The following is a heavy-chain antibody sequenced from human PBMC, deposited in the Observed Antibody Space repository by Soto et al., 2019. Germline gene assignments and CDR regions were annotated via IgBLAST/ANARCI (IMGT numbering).Heavy chain of an antibody. J-gene: IGHJ4*02. D-gene: IGHD4-17*01. V-gene: IGHV3-74*01. CDR1: EFTFSNYW. CDR2: LNIDGSTR. Sequence: PGGSLRLSCSASEFTFSNYWMHWVRQGPGKGLVWVARLNIDGSTRNYADSVKGRFTISRDNAKNTVYLQMNSLRAEDAAVYYCATVFDYWGQGTLVTVSS. CDR3: ATVFDY.